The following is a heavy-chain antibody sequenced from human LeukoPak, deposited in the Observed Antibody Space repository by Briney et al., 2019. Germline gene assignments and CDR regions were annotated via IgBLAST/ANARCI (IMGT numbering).Heavy chain of an antibody. CDR1: GFTFSSYA. D-gene: IGHD3-3*01. CDR2: ISGRGGST. J-gene: IGHJ5*02. Sequence: GGSLRLSCAASGFTFSSYAMSWVRQAPGKGLEWVSAISGRGGSTYYADSVKGRFTISRDNSKNTLYLQMNSLRAEDTAVYYCAKDRNRDDFWSGFPAGWFDPWGQGTLVTVSS. V-gene: IGHV3-23*01. CDR3: AKDRNRDDFWSGFPAGWFDP.